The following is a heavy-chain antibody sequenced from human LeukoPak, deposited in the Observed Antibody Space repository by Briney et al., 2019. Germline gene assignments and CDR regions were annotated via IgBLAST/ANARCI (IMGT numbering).Heavy chain of an antibody. D-gene: IGHD6-13*01. CDR2: ITGSSSTL. CDR1: EFTFSSYT. V-gene: IGHV3-48*04. Sequence: PGGSLRLSWAASEFTFSSYTMNWVRQAPGKGLEWISCITGSSSTLYYADSVKGRFTISRDNAKNSLYLQMNSLRAEDTAVYYCARRLIAATATSAFDIWGQGTMVTVSS. J-gene: IGHJ3*02. CDR3: ARRLIAATATSAFDI.